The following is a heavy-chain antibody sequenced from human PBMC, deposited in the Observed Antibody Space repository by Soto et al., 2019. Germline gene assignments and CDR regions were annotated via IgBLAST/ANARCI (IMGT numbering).Heavy chain of an antibody. CDR3: ARAPMVLTRSYFDS. J-gene: IGHJ4*02. V-gene: IGHV4-61*03. CDR2: IYSSGTT. D-gene: IGHD2-8*01. CDR1: GATVSRGDYF. Sequence: SETLSLTCTVSGATVSRGDYFWTWIRQPPGKGLEWIGYIYSSGTTNYNPALKSRVTISLDTSRSYFSLKLTSVTAADTAIYYCARAPMVLTRSYFDSWGQGTPVTVSS.